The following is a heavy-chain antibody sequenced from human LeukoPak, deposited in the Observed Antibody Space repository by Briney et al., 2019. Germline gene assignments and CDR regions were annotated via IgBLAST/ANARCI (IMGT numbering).Heavy chain of an antibody. CDR1: GGSISSYY. D-gene: IGHD5-12*01. Sequence: SETLSLTCTVSGGSISSYYWSWIRQPAGKGLEWIGRIYTSGSTNYNPSLKSRVNMSVDTSKNQFSLKLSSVTAADTAVYYCARGSDSGYDLNWFDPWGQGTLVTVSS. V-gene: IGHV4-4*07. CDR2: IYTSGST. J-gene: IGHJ5*02. CDR3: ARGSDSGYDLNWFDP.